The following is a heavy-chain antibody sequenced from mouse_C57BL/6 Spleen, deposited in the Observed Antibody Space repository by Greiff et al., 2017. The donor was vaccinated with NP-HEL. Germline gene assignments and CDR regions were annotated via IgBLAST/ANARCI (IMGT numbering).Heavy chain of an antibody. CDR3: ARGRITTVVAPYYAMDY. J-gene: IGHJ4*01. D-gene: IGHD1-1*01. CDR1: GYTFTSYW. CDR2: IDPSDSET. V-gene: IGHV1-52*01. Sequence: QVQLKQPGAELVRPGSSVKLSCKASGYTFTSYWMHWVKQRPIQGLEWIGNIDPSDSETHYNQKFKDKATLTVDKSSSTAYMQLSSLTSEDSAVYYCARGRITTVVAPYYAMDYWGQGTSVTVSS.